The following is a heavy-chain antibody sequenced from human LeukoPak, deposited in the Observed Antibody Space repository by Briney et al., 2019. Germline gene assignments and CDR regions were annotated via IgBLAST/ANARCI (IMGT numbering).Heavy chain of an antibody. D-gene: IGHD6-6*01. CDR3: AREYSSSSGRRAFDF. J-gene: IGHJ3*01. CDR1: GGSVTSTNW. Sequence: SETLSLTCDVSGGSVTSTNWWTWVRQPPGKGLEWIGEVHLDGRTNYNPSLKSRVTTLVDTSKNQFSLRLSSVTAADTAVYYCAREYSSSSGRRAFDFWGQGTMVTVSS. CDR2: VHLDGRT. V-gene: IGHV4-4*02.